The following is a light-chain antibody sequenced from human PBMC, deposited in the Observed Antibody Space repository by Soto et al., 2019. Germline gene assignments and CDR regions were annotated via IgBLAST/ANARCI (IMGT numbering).Light chain of an antibody. J-gene: IGLJ2*01. V-gene: IGLV2-14*01. CDR3: SSYTSSSTLVV. Sequence: QSVLTQPASVSGSPGQSITISCTGTSSDVGGYNYVSWYQQHPGKAPKLMIYEVSNRPSGVSNRFSGSKSGNTASLTTSGLQAEDEADYYCSSYTSSSTLVVFGGGTKVTVL. CDR1: SSDVGGYNY. CDR2: EVS.